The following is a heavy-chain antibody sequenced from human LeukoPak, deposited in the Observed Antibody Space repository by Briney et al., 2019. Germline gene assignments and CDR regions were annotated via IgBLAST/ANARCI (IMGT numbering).Heavy chain of an antibody. CDR2: IYYSGST. J-gene: IGHJ6*03. D-gene: IGHD6-6*01. CDR1: GGSISGSSYY. Sequence: PSETLSLTCTVSGGSISGSSYYWGWIRQPPGKGLEWIGSIYYSGSTYYNPSLKSRVTISVDTSKNQFSLKLSSVTAADTAVYYCASIAARLIFDYYYYMDVWGKGTTVTVSS. V-gene: IGHV4-39*01. CDR3: ASIAARLIFDYYYYMDV.